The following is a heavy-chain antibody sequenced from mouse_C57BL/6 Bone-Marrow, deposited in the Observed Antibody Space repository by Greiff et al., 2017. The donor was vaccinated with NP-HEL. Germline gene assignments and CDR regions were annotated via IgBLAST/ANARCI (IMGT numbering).Heavy chain of an antibody. V-gene: IGHV5-6*01. CDR3: ARWLLPMDY. J-gene: IGHJ4*01. D-gene: IGHD2-3*01. Sequence: EVMLVESGGDLVKPGGSLKLSCAASGFTFSSYGMSWVRQTPDKRLEWVATISSGGSYTYYPDSVKGRFTISRDNAKNTLYLQMSSLKSEDTAMYYCARWLLPMDYWGQGTSVTVSS. CDR2: ISSGGSYT. CDR1: GFTFSSYG.